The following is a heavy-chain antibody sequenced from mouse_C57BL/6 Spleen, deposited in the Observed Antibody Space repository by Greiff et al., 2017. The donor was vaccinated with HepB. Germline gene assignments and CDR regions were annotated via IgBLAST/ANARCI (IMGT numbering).Heavy chain of an antibody. J-gene: IGHJ3*01. CDR2: INYDGSST. CDR3: ARGTTVVPFAY. CDR1: GFTFSDYY. D-gene: IGHD1-1*01. V-gene: IGHV5-16*01. Sequence: EVQVVESEGGLVQPGSSMKLSCTASGFTFSDYYMAWVRQVPEKGLEWVANINYDGSSTYYLDSLKSRFIISRDNAKNILYLQMSSLKSEDTATYYCARGTTVVPFAYWGQGTLVTVSA.